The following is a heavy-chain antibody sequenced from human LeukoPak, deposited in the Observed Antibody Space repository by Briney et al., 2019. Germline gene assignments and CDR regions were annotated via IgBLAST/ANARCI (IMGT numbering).Heavy chain of an antibody. D-gene: IGHD5-18*01. CDR3: AREQLWSFDY. Sequence: GGSLRPSCAASGFTFSSSWMTWVRQAPGKGLEWLANIKGDGSDKNYVDSVKGRFTISRDNAKNSLFLQMNSLRAEDTAVYYCAREQLWSFDYWGQGTLVTVSS. CDR2: IKGDGSDK. CDR1: GFTFSSSW. J-gene: IGHJ4*02. V-gene: IGHV3-7*01.